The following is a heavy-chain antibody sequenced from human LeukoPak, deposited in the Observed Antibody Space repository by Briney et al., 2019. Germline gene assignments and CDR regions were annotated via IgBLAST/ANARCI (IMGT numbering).Heavy chain of an antibody. V-gene: IGHV4-39*07. J-gene: IGHJ6*03. D-gene: IGHD3-3*01. Sequence: SETLSLTCTVSGGSISSSSYYWGWIRQPPGKGLEWIGSIYYSGSTYYNPSLKSRVTISVDTSKNQFSLKLSSVTAADTAVYYCARESRITIFGVVTEDYYYYYMDVWGKGTTVTVSS. CDR1: GGSISSSSYY. CDR2: IYYSGST. CDR3: ARESRITIFGVVTEDYYYYYMDV.